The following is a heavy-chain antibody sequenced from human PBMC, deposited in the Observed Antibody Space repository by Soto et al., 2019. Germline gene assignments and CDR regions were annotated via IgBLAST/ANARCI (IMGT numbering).Heavy chain of an antibody. CDR3: ARDHDFWSGLGDY. D-gene: IGHD3-3*01. CDR2: ISSSSSTI. V-gene: IGHV3-48*01. CDR1: GFTFSSYS. J-gene: IGHJ4*02. Sequence: EVQLVESGGGLVQPGGSLRLSCAASGFTFSSYSMNWVRQAPGKGLEWVSYISSSSSTIYYADSVKGRFTISRDNAKNYLYLQMNSLRAEDTAVYYCARDHDFWSGLGDYWGQGTLVTVSS.